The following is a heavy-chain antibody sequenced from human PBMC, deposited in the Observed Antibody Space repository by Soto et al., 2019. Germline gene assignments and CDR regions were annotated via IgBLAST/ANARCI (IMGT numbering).Heavy chain of an antibody. CDR3: ASVALRGSGIRLFDY. CDR2: TKNKANSYTT. D-gene: IGHD3-10*01. Sequence: EVQLVESGGGLVQPGGSLRLSCAASGFTFSDHYMDWVRQAPGKGLEWVGRTKNKANSYTTEYAASVKGRFTISRDDSQISMYLQMNSLKAEDTAMYYCASVALRGSGIRLFDYWGQGTLVTVSS. CDR1: GFTFSDHY. J-gene: IGHJ4*02. V-gene: IGHV3-72*01.